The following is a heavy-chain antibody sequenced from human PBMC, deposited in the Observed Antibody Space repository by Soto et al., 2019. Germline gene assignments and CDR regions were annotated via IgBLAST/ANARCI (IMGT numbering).Heavy chain of an antibody. D-gene: IGHD6-6*01. V-gene: IGHV4-31*03. CDR2: IYYSGST. J-gene: IGHJ4*02. Sequence: SETLCLTCTVSGGSISSGGYYWSWIRQHPGKGLEWIGYIYYSGSTYYNPSLKSRVTISVDTSKNQFSLKLSSVTAADTAVYYCARSVYSSSFRIDYWGQGTLVTVSS. CDR3: ARSVYSSSFRIDY. CDR1: GGSISSGGYY.